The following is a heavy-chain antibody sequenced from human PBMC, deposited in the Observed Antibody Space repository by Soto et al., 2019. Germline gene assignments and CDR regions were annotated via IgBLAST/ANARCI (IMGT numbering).Heavy chain of an antibody. J-gene: IGHJ6*02. CDR2: INPGDSDT. Sequence: PGESLKISCKGFGYSFTRYWIGWVRQMPGKGLGWMAIINPGDSDTRYSPSFQGQVTISADKSISTAYLQWSSLKASDTAMYYCARGGSEEYYGSGSYFPHYYYYGMDVWGQGTTVTVSS. D-gene: IGHD3-10*01. CDR1: GYSFTRYW. V-gene: IGHV5-51*01. CDR3: ARGGSEEYYGSGSYFPHYYYYGMDV.